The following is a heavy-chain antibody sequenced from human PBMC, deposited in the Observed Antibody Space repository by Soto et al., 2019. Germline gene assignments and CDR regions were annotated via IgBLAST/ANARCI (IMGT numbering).Heavy chain of an antibody. CDR2: ISGSGDTA. V-gene: IGHV3-23*01. J-gene: IGHJ4*02. D-gene: IGHD1-26*01. Sequence: GGSLRLSCAASGFTFSNYAMSWVRQAPGRGLEWVSAISGSGDTAYYADSVKGRFTISRDNTKNTLYFQMSGLRVDDTAVYYCAEGPIVGAGSESPLDYWGQGTLVTVSS. CDR3: AEGPIVGAGSESPLDY. CDR1: GFTFSNYA.